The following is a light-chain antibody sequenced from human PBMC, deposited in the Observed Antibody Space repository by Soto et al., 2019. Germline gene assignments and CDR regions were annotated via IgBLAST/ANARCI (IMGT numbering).Light chain of an antibody. CDR1: QGISSA. CDR3: QQFNNYFT. Sequence: AIQLTQSPSSLSASVGDRFTITFRASQGISSALAWYQQKPGKAPKLLIYDASSLESGVPSRFSGSGSGTDFTLTISSLQPEDFATYYCQQFNNYFTFGQGTRLEIK. V-gene: IGKV1D-13*01. CDR2: DAS. J-gene: IGKJ5*01.